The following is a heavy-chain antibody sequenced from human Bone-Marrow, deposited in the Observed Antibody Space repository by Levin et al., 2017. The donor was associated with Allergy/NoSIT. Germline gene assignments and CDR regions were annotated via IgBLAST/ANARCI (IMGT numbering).Heavy chain of an antibody. J-gene: IGHJ3*02. Sequence: GESLKISCAASGFTFSSYAMHWVRQAPGKGLEWVAVISYDGSNKYYADSVKGRFTISRDNSKNTLYLQMNSLRAEDTAVYYCARDRPRAMSPARPAPGWRAFDIWGQGTMVTVSS. D-gene: IGHD6-6*01. V-gene: IGHV3-30-3*01. CDR1: GFTFSSYA. CDR3: ARDRPRAMSPARPAPGWRAFDI. CDR2: ISYDGSNK.